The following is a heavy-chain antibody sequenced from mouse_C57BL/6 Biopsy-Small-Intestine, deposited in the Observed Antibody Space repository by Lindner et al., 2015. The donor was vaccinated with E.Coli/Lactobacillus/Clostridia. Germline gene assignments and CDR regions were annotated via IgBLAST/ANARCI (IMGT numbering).Heavy chain of an antibody. V-gene: IGHV1-15*01. CDR3: TRRVYYYGGSYGDYFDY. D-gene: IGHD1-1*01. CDR1: GYTFTDYG. Sequence: VQLQESGAELVRPGASVTLSCKASGYTFTDYGLHWVRQTPVHGLEWIGAIDPETGGTAYDEKLSGKAILTADKSSSTVYMELRSLTSEDSAVYYCTRRVYYYGGSYGDYFDYWGRGAALTVSS. CDR2: IDPETGGT. J-gene: IGHJ2*01.